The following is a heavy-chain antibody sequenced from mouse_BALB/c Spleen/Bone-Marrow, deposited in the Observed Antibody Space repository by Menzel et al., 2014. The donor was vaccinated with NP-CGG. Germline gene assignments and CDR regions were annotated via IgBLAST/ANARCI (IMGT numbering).Heavy chain of an antibody. D-gene: IGHD2-4*01. Sequence: VQLQQPGAELVKPGASVKLSFTASGFNIKDTYMHWVKQRPEQGLEWIGRIDPANGNTKYDPKFQGKATITADTSSNTAYLQLSSLTSEDTAVYYCARGYYDYDLDYWGQGTTLTVSS. J-gene: IGHJ2*01. CDR2: IDPANGNT. V-gene: IGHV14-3*02. CDR1: GFNIKDTY. CDR3: ARGYYDYDLDY.